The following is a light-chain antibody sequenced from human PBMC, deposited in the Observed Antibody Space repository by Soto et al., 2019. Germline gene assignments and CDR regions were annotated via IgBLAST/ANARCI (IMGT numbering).Light chain of an antibody. J-gene: IGKJ1*01. CDR2: KAS. CDR1: QTIGNW. CDR3: HQYSSYPWT. V-gene: IGKV1-5*03. Sequence: DIQMTQSPSSLSASVGDRVNISCRASQTIGNWLAWHQQKPGRAPKVVVYKASSLQNGVPSRFSGSGSGTEFTLTISSLQSDDVATYCCHQYSSYPWTFGQGTKVEIK.